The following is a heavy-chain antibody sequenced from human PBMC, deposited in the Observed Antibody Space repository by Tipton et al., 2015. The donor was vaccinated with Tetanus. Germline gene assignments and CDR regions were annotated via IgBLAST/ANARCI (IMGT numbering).Heavy chain of an antibody. CDR2: IYYSGST. J-gene: IGHJ6*02. Sequence: SIYYSGSTYYNPSLKSRVTISVDTSKNQFSLKLSSVTAADTAVYYCARGPTVTARDYYYYGMDVWGQGTTVTVSS. D-gene: IGHD4-17*01. V-gene: IGHV4-39*01. CDR3: ARGPTVTARDYYYYGMDV.